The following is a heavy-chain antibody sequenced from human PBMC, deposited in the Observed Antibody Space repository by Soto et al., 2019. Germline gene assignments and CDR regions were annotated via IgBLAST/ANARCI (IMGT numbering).Heavy chain of an antibody. CDR2: IKQNGSKK. V-gene: IGHV3-7*05. J-gene: IGHJ4*02. Sequence: PGGSLRLSCAASGFTFSNYWMNWVRQAPGKGLEWVADIKQNGSKKNYVDSVKGRFTISRDNSKNTLYLQMNSLRAEDTAVYYCAKDGDAYSNSPPNYWGQGTLVTVSS. CDR3: AKDGDAYSNSPPNY. D-gene: IGHD6-13*01. CDR1: GFTFSNYW.